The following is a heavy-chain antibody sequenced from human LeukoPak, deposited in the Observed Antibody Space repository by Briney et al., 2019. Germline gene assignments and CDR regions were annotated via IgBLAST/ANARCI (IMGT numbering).Heavy chain of an antibody. V-gene: IGHV1-2*02. J-gene: IGHJ4*02. Sequence: PGASVKVSCKSSGFTFTDEYIHWVRQAPGQGLEWMGWINPYSGAINYAQKFQGRVTLTRDTSISTAYMELSRLTSGDTAVYYCARDPTSQLLLDYWGQGTLVTVSS. D-gene: IGHD2-2*01. CDR3: ARDPTSQLLLDY. CDR2: INPYSGAI. CDR1: GFTFTDEY.